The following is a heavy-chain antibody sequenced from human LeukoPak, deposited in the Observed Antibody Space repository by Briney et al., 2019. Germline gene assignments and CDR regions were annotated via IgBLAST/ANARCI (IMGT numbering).Heavy chain of an antibody. CDR1: GGSISSGGYY. V-gene: IGHV4-31*03. CDR3: ARGGLAVFDY. CDR2: IYYSGST. D-gene: IGHD6-19*01. Sequence: PSQTLSLTCTVSGGSISSGGYYWSWIRQHPGKGLEWIGYIYYSGSTYYNPSLKSRVTISVDTSKNQFSLKLSSVTAADAAVYYCARGGLAVFDYWGQGTLVTVSS. J-gene: IGHJ4*02.